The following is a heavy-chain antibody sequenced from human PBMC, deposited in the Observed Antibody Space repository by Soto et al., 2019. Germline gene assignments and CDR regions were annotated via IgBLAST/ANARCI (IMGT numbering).Heavy chain of an antibody. J-gene: IGHJ3*02. V-gene: IGHV4-61*01. CDR2: MYYSGST. D-gene: IGHD1-26*01. CDR3: ARRTRFEMATVGAFDI. Sequence: SETLSLTCTVSGGSVSSGSYYWSWIRQPPGKGLDWIGYMYYSGSTNYNPSLKSQVTISVDTSKNQFSLKLSSVTAADTAVYYWARRTRFEMATVGAFDIWGQWTMVTFSS. CDR1: GGSVSSGSYY.